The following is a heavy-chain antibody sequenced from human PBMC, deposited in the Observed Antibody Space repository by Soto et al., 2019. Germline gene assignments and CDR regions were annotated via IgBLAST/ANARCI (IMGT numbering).Heavy chain of an antibody. V-gene: IGHV3-23*01. CDR2: IGVGGAS. J-gene: IGHJ4*02. CDR1: GFTFSSYA. CDR3: GKNYYFDN. Sequence: EVQLLESGGGLVQPGGSLRLSCAASGFTFSSYAMSWVRQAPGRGLEWGSSIGVGGASYYADSVEGRFTISRDNSENTVILQMNSLRAEDTAVYYCGKNYYFDNWGQGTLVTVSS.